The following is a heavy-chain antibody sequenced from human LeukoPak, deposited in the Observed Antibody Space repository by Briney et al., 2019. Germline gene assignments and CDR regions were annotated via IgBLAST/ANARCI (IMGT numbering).Heavy chain of an antibody. V-gene: IGHV3-30*16. D-gene: IGHD1-1*01. CDR1: GFTFSNYA. CDR3: ARFKVGTNTTQKNAFDI. Sequence: GGTLRLSCAASGFTFSNYAMHWVRQAPGKGLEWVAVISFDATKEYFAKSVKGRFNISRDNSKVTLYLQMHRLRIEDTALYFCARFKVGTNTTQKNAFDIWGRGTVVAVSS. J-gene: IGHJ3*02. CDR2: ISFDATKE.